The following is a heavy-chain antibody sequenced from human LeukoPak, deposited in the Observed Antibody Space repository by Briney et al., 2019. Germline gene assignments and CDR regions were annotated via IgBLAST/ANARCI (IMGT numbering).Heavy chain of an antibody. CDR2: MTQDGGGK. D-gene: IGHD3-10*01. V-gene: IGHV3-7*01. J-gene: IGHJ4*02. CDR1: GVTVSRYW. CDR3: ARGGGDS. Sequence: GGSLRLSCAASGVTVSRYWMSWVRRAPGKGLEWVAMMTQDGGGKYYVDSVKGRFTISGDNAKNSLYLQMNSLRVEDTAVYYCARGGGDSWGQRTLVTVSS.